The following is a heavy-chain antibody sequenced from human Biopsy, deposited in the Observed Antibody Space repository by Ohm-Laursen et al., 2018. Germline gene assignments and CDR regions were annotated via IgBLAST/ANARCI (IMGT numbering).Heavy chain of an antibody. CDR2: IRSKAKSYAT. V-gene: IGHV3-73*01. Sequence: GSLRLSCSASGFTFSASAVHWVRQASGKGLEWVGRIRSKAKSYATAYAASVTGRLTISRDDSKNTTYLQMNSLKTEDTAVYYCTLEGAGFDNWGQGTLVTVSS. D-gene: IGHD3-10*01. CDR1: GFTFSASA. CDR3: TLEGAGFDN. J-gene: IGHJ4*02.